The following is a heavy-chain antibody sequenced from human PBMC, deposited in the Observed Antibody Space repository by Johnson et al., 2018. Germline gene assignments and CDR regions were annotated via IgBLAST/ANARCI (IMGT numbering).Heavy chain of an antibody. Sequence: VQLHESGGGLVQPGGSLRLSCAASGFTFSTYAMSWVRQAPGKGLEWVSAITKSGDNSYYTDSVKGRFTVSRDNSRNTLFLQMNSLRTDDMAVYYCARDPHDGFDVWGQGTMVTVSS. J-gene: IGHJ3*01. CDR2: ITKSGDNS. CDR1: GFTFSTYA. CDR3: ARDPHDGFDV. V-gene: IGHV3-23*01.